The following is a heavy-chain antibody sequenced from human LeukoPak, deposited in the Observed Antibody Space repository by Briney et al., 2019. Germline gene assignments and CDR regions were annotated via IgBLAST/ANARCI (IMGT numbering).Heavy chain of an antibody. CDR3: AREALDYGDPFDY. J-gene: IGHJ4*02. V-gene: IGHV3-74*01. CDR1: GFTFSSYW. D-gene: IGHD4-17*01. Sequence: GGSLRLSCAASGFTFSSYWMHWVRQAPGKGLVWVSRINSDRSSTSYADSVKGRFTISGDNAKNTLYLQMNSLRAEDTAVYYCAREALDYGDPFDYWGQGTLVTVSS. CDR2: INSDRSST.